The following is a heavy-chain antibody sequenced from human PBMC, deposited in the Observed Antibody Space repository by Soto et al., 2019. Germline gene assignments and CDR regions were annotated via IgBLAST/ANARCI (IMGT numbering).Heavy chain of an antibody. J-gene: IGHJ4*02. V-gene: IGHV4-59*08. CDR1: GGSISSYY. CDR3: ARYACRDHVSFDS. Sequence: QVQLQESGPGLVKPSETLSLTCTVSGGSISSYYWTWIRQPPGKGLEWIGYIYYSGSTNYNPSLKSRVTISVDTSKNQFPLKLSSVTAADTAVYYWARYACRDHVSFDSWGQGTLVTFSS. CDR2: IYYSGST. D-gene: IGHD2-2*01.